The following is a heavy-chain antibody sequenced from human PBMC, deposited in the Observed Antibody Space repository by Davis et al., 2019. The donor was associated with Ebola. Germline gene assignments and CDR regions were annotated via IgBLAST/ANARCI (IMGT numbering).Heavy chain of an antibody. J-gene: IGHJ3*02. V-gene: IGHV3-53*01. CDR1: GFSVSDKY. CDR3: AKDTSNIWFDI. D-gene: IGHD1-26*01. CDR2: IYTDGRM. Sequence: GGSLRLSCAASGFSVSDKYMSWVRQAPGKGLEWVSVIYTDGRMYHADSVKGRFTISRDNSKNTLYLQMNGLRVEDTAIYYCAKDTSNIWFDIWGQGTMVTVSS.